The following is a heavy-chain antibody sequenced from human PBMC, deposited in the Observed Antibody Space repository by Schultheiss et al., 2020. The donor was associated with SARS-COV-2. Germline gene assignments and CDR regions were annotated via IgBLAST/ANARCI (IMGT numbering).Heavy chain of an antibody. V-gene: IGHV3-7*03. D-gene: IGHD4-23*01. Sequence: GSLRLSCAASGFTFSGSAIHWVRQAPGKGLEWVANIKQDGSEKYYVDSVKGRFTISRDNAKNSLYLQMNSLRAEDTAVYYCANPTTMIRAADYWGQGTLVTVSS. J-gene: IGHJ4*02. CDR2: IKQDGSEK. CDR3: ANPTTMIRAADY. CDR1: GFTFSGSA.